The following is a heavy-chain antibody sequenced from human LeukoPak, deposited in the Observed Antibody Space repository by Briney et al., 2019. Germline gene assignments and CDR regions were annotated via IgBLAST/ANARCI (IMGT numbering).Heavy chain of an antibody. V-gene: IGHV3-74*01. J-gene: IGHJ4*02. CDR2: INSDGSST. Sequence: GGSLRLSCAASGFTFSRYAMNWVRHVPGKGLVWVSRINSDGSSTNYADSVKGRFTISRDNAKNTLYLQMNSLRAEDTAVYYCARGGVDYWGQGTLVTVSS. CDR1: GFTFSRYA. CDR3: ARGGVDY. D-gene: IGHD3-16*01.